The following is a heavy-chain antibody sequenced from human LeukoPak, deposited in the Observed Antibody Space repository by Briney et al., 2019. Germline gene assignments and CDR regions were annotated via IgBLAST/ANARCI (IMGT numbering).Heavy chain of an antibody. CDR3: ARGARLYNGSYGWFDP. D-gene: IGHD1-26*01. Sequence: SETLSLTCAVYGGSFSGYYWSWIRRPPGKGLEWIGEINHSGSTNYNPSLKSRVTISVDTSKNQFSLKLSSVTAADTAVYYCARGARLYNGSYGWFDPWGQGTLVTVSS. CDR1: GGSFSGYY. CDR2: INHSGST. V-gene: IGHV4-34*01. J-gene: IGHJ5*02.